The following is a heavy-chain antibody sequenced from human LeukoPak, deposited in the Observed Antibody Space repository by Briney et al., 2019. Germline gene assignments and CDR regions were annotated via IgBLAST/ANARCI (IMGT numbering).Heavy chain of an antibody. CDR3: AMRAVPAATFDY. J-gene: IGHJ4*02. V-gene: IGHV1-8*03. CDR1: GYTFTSYD. D-gene: IGHD2-2*01. CDR2: MNPNSGNT. Sequence: ASVKVSCKASGYTFTSYDINWVRQATGQGLEWMGWMNPNSGNTGYAQKFQGRVTITRNTSISTAYMELSSLRSEDTAVYYCAMRAVPAATFDYWGQGTLVTVSS.